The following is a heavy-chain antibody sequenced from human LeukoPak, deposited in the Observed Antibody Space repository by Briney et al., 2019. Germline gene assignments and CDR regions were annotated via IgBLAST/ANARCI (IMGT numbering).Heavy chain of an antibody. V-gene: IGHV3-71*01. CDR3: AELGITMIGGV. D-gene: IGHD3-10*02. J-gene: IGHJ6*04. CDR1: GFTFSNNW. CDR2: IRSKAYGGTT. Sequence: GGSLRLSCAASGFTFSNNWMHWVRQAPGKGLEWVGFIRSKAYGGTTEYAASVKGRFTISRDDSKSIAYLQMNSLRAEDTAVYYCAELGITMIGGVWGKGTTVTISS.